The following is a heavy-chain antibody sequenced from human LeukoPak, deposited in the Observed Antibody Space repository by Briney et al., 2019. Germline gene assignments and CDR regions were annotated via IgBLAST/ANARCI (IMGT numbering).Heavy chain of an antibody. V-gene: IGHV1-18*01. CDR3: TRETSSRYFDY. J-gene: IGHJ4*02. Sequence: ASVKVSCKASGYTFTSYGISWVRQAPGQGLEWMGWISAYNYNTNYAQKLQGRVTMTTDTSTSTAYMELRSLRSDDTAVYYCTRETSSRYFDYWGQGTLVTVSS. CDR2: ISAYNYNT. CDR1: GYTFTSYG.